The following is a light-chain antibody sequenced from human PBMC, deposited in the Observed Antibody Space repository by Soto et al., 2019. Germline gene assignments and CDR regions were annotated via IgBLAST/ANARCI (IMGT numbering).Light chain of an antibody. CDR2: DAS. Sequence: EIVLTQSPATLSLSPGERATLSCRASQSVSSYLAWYQQKPGQAPRLLIYDASNRATGIPARFSGSGSGTDFTLTISSLQPADFATYYCQQYNSYWTFGPGTKVDIK. V-gene: IGKV3-11*01. CDR1: QSVSSY. J-gene: IGKJ1*01. CDR3: QQYNSYWT.